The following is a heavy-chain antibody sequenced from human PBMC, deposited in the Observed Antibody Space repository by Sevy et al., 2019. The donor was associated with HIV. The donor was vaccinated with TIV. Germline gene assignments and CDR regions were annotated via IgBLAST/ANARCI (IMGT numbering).Heavy chain of an antibody. V-gene: IGHV1-2*06. CDR2: INPNSGDT. D-gene: IGHD3-22*01. Sequence: ASVKVSCKASGYMFIAYFIHWVRQAPGQGLEWMGRINPNSGDTNYAQKFQGRVTMTRDTSINTAYMELGRLGSEDTAVYSCARVLYYDSSAYYFDYWGQGTLVTVSS. J-gene: IGHJ4*02. CDR3: ARVLYYDSSAYYFDY. CDR1: GYMFIAYF.